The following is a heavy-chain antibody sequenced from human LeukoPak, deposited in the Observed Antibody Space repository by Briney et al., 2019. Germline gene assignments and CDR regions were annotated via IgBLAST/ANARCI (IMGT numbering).Heavy chain of an antibody. CDR3: ARERGDFWSGYHTTGGAFDI. V-gene: IGHV3-21*01. CDR1: GFIFSSDS. CDR2: ISSSSGYI. Sequence: GGSLRLSCATSGFIFSSDSMIWVRQAPGKGLEWVSSISSSSGYIYYADSVKGRFTISRDNAKNSLYLQMNSLRAEDTAVYYCARERGDFWSGYHTTGGAFDIWGQGTMVTVSS. J-gene: IGHJ3*02. D-gene: IGHD3-3*01.